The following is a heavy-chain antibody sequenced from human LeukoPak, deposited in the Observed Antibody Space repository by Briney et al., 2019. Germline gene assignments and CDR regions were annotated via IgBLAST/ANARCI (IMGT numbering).Heavy chain of an antibody. CDR2: IRFDGTSK. CDR1: GFPFSNYG. V-gene: IGHV3-30*02. J-gene: IGHJ6*03. Sequence: GSLQLSCAAAGFPFSNYGMPRVRPAPGKGLEWVAFIRFDGTSKFYADSVKARFTISRDNSQNTVSLQVNNLRIEDTALYYCAKTSLSDGSGHYYYMDVWGKGTTVTVSS. D-gene: IGHD3-3*01. CDR3: AKTSLSDGSGHYYYMDV.